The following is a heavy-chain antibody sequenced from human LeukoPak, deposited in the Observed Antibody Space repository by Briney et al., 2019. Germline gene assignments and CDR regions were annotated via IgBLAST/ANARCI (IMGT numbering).Heavy chain of an antibody. CDR1: GFTFSSYA. V-gene: IGHV3-23*01. D-gene: IGHD3-3*01. Sequence: GGSLRLSCAASGFTFSSYAMSWVRQAPEKGLEWVSAISGSGGSTYYADSVKGRFTISRDNSKNTLYLQMNSLRAEDTAVYYCAKVSAYDFWSGYYDYWGQGTLVTVSS. CDR3: AKVSAYDFWSGYYDY. CDR2: ISGSGGST. J-gene: IGHJ4*02.